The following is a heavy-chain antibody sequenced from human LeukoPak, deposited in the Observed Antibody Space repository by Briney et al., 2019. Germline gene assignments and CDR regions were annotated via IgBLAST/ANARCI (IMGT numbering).Heavy chain of an antibody. Sequence: SETLSLTCAGYGGSFSGYYWSWIRQPPGKGLEWIGEINHSGSTNYNPSLKSRFNISVDTYKNQFSLKLSSVTPAEKAVYYCARADTAMVSRYFDYWGKGTLVTVSS. D-gene: IGHD5-18*01. V-gene: IGHV4-34*01. CDR1: GGSFSGYY. J-gene: IGHJ4*02. CDR2: INHSGST. CDR3: ARADTAMVSRYFDY.